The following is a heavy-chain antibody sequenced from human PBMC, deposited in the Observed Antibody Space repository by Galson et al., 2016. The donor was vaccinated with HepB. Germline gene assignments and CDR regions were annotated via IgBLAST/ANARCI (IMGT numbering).Heavy chain of an antibody. D-gene: IGHD3-10*01. V-gene: IGHV3-30*04. CDR1: GFTFSSYT. CDR3: ARDQLVWFGGYSFDN. Sequence: SLRLSCAAAGFTFSSYTLHWVRQAPGKGLEWVAVISYDATKKFYADSVKGRFSISRDNSNNTLYLQMNSLRPEDTAVYFCARDQLVWFGGYSFDNWGQGTLVTVSS. J-gene: IGHJ4*02. CDR2: ISYDATKK.